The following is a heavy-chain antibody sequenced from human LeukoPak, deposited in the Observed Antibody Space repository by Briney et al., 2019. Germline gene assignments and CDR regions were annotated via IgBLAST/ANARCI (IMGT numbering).Heavy chain of an antibody. CDR2: ISYDGSNK. J-gene: IGHJ4*02. CDR3: ARDGGSGSPVGVYFDY. CDR1: GFTFSSYA. Sequence: SGGSLRLSCAASGFTFSSYAMHWVRQAPGKGLEWVAVISYDGSNKYYADSVKGRFTISRDNSKNTLYLQMNSLRAEDTAVYYCARDGGSGSPVGVYFDYWGQGTLVTVSS. V-gene: IGHV3-30*04. D-gene: IGHD6-19*01.